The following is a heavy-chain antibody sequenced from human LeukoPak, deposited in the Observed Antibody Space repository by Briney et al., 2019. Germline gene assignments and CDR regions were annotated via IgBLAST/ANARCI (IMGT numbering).Heavy chain of an antibody. CDR3: ARGPSYCGNNCYYYFDS. Sequence: GGSLRLSCAASGFTFSSYAMHWVRQAPGKGLEWVAVISYDGSNKYYADSVKGRFTISRDNSKNTLYLQMNSLRAEDTAVYYCARGPSYCGNNCYYYFDSWGQGTLVTVSS. CDR1: GFTFSSYA. CDR2: ISYDGSNK. J-gene: IGHJ4*02. D-gene: IGHD2-21*01. V-gene: IGHV3-30-3*01.